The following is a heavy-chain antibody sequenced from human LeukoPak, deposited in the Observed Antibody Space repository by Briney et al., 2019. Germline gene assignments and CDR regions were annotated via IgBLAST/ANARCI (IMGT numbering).Heavy chain of an antibody. CDR3: ARDVRSSTSCYLDV. D-gene: IGHD2-2*01. J-gene: IGHJ6*02. Sequence: ASVKVSCKASGGTFSSYAISWVRQAPGQGLEWMGRIIPILGIANFAQKFQGRVTITADKSTSTAYMELSSLRSEDTAVYYCARDVRSSTSCYLDVWGQGTTVTVSS. CDR1: GGTFSSYA. V-gene: IGHV1-69*04. CDR2: IIPILGIA.